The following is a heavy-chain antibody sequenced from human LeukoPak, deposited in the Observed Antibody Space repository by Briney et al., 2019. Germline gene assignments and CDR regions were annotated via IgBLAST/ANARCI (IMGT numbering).Heavy chain of an antibody. J-gene: IGHJ4*02. CDR1: GGSLSSHP. D-gene: IGHD5-24*01. CDR2: IYYSGST. V-gene: IGHV4-59*08. CDR3: ARLDNDEGTDY. Sequence: SETLSPTRTVSGGSLSSHPRSWIRQPPRKRLEWIGYIYYSGSTNYNPSLKSRVTISIDRSKNQLSLKLSSVTAADTAVYYCARLDNDEGTDYWGQGTLVTVSS.